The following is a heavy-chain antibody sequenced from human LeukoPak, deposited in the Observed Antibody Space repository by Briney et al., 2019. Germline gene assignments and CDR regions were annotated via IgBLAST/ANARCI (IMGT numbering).Heavy chain of an antibody. CDR2: IYLDGRA. CDR1: GFAVSSKY. V-gene: IGHV3-66*01. D-gene: IGHD5-24*01. J-gene: IGHJ4*02. Sequence: PGGSLRLSCAASGFAVSSKYMNWVRQAPGKGLEWVTVIYLDGRADYADSVEGRFTISSDNSKNTVYLQMNSLKDEDTAVYYCARDAETSLANWGQGTLVTVSP. CDR3: ARDAETSLAN.